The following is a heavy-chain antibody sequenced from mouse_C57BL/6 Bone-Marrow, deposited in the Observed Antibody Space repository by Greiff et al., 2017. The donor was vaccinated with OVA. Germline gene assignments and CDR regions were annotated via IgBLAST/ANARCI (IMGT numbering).Heavy chain of an antibody. Sequence: EAGGVDFSRYWMSWVRRAPGKGLEWIGEINPDSSTINYAPSLKDKFIISRDNAKNTLYLQMSKVRSEDTALYYCARRGLRRGFDYWGQGTTLTVSS. D-gene: IGHD2-4*01. CDR3: ARRGLRRGFDY. CDR2: INPDSSTI. CDR1: GVDFSRYW. J-gene: IGHJ2*01. V-gene: IGHV4-1*01.